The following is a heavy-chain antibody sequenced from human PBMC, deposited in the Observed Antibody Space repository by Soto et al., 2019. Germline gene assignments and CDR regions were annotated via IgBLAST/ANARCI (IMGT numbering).Heavy chain of an antibody. V-gene: IGHV1-3*01. J-gene: IGHJ5*02. Sequence: ASVKVSCKASGCTYISYSMHWVRQAPGQRLEWMGWINVGNGNTKYSQNFQGRVTINQDTSASTAYMELSSLTSEDTAVYYCARETWGSGSRWLDPWGQGTLVTVSS. CDR1: GCTYISYS. CDR3: ARETWGSGSRWLDP. D-gene: IGHD6-19*01. CDR2: INVGNGNT.